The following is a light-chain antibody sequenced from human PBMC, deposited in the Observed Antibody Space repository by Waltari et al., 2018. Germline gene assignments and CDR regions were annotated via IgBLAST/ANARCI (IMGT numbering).Light chain of an antibody. V-gene: IGLV3-19*01. CDR2: AKN. CDR1: SLRSYY. CDR3: HSRDASGVAGS. Sequence: SSELTQDPAVSVAMGQTVRITCHGDSLRSYYASWYQQRPGQAPILVIYAKNNRPSGVADRFSGSSSHNTGSLTITGAQAEDEASYYCHSRDASGVAGSFGGGTKLTVL. J-gene: IGLJ2*01.